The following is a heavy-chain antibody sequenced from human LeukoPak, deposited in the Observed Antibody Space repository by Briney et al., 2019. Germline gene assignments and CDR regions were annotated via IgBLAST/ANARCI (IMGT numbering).Heavy chain of an antibody. D-gene: IGHD6-6*01. CDR2: INWNGGST. V-gene: IGHV3-20*04. CDR1: GFTFDDYG. Sequence: GGSLRLSCAASGFTFDDYGMSWVRQAPGKGLEWVSGINWNGGSTGYADSVKGRFTISRDDAKNSLYLRMNSLRAEDTALYYCAREGYSSSSSDYWGQGTLVTVSS. CDR3: AREGYSSSSSDY. J-gene: IGHJ4*02.